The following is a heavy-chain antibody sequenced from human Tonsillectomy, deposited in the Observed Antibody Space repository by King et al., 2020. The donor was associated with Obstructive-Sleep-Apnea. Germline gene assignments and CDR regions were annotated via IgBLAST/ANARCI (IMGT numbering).Heavy chain of an antibody. Sequence: VQLVESGGGLVQPGGSLRLSCAASGFTFSSYAMSWVRQAPGKGLEWVSAISGTGGTTYYADSVKGRFTISRDNSKNTLYLQMNSLRAEDTDIYYCAKVVGYDSSGYYRAPFFDDWGQGTLVTVSS. CDR3: AKVVGYDSSGYYRAPFFDD. V-gene: IGHV3-23*04. D-gene: IGHD3-22*01. CDR1: GFTFSSYA. J-gene: IGHJ4*02. CDR2: ISGTGGTT.